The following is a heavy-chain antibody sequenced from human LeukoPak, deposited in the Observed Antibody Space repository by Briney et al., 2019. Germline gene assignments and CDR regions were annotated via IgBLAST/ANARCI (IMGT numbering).Heavy chain of an antibody. J-gene: IGHJ4*02. CDR1: GFTFSSYS. V-gene: IGHV3-21*01. D-gene: IGHD1-26*01. CDR3: ARGPVGATSIDY. Sequence: GGSLRLSCVVSGFTFSSYSVNWVRQSPGKGLEWVSYISSSSSYIHYADSVKGRFTISRDNAKNSLYLQMNSLRAEDTAVYYCARGPVGATSIDYWGQGTLVTVSS. CDR2: ISSSSSYI.